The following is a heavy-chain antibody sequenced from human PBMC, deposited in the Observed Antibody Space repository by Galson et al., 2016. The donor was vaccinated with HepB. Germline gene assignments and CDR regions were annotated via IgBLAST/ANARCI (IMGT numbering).Heavy chain of an antibody. CDR1: GFTFSNYV. J-gene: IGHJ5*02. D-gene: IGHD2-15*01. CDR3: AKRSVAATLDL. V-gene: IGHV3-23*01. Sequence: SLRLSCAASGFTFSNYVMSWVRQAPGEGLEWVSEISGSGGSTYYADSVKGRFTISRDDSKTTVYLQMNSLRAEDTAVYYCAKRSVAATLDLWGQGTLLSVSS. CDR2: ISGSGGST.